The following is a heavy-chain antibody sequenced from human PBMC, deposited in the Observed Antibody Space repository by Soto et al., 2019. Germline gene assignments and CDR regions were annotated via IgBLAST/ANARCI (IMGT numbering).Heavy chain of an antibody. D-gene: IGHD5-18*01. CDR2: IYPGDSDT. CDR3: ARXGGYAYDSPLPEHFFDY. Sequence: GESLKISCMGSGYIFRTSWIGWVRQMPGKGLEWMGVIYPGDSDTKYSPSFEGQIIMSVDMSISTAYLQLNSLKASDTATYFCARXGGYAYDSPLPEHFFDYWGQGTLVTVSS. J-gene: IGHJ4*02. V-gene: IGHV5-51*01. CDR1: GYIFRTSW.